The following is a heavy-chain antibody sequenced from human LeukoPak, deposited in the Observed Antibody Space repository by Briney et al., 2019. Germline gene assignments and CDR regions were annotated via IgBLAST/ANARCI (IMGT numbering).Heavy chain of an antibody. CDR2: LYSRGNT. CDR3: ARPGSASGYWVH. D-gene: IGHD3-3*01. J-gene: IGHJ4*02. CDR1: GITVSTNY. V-gene: IGHV3-53*01. Sequence: GGSLRLSCAASGITVSTNYLSWVRQAPGKGLEWVSVLYSRGNTKYADSVRGRFTISRDSLKNTLYLQMNSLRAEDTVVYYCARPGSASGYWVHWGQGTLVTVSS.